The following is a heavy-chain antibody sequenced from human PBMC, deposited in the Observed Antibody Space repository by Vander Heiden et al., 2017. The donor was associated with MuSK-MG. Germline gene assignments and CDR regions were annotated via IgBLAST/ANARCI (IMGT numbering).Heavy chain of an antibody. V-gene: IGHV3-73*02. CDR1: GFRLSGSV. CDR2: IRSKANGYAT. J-gene: IGHJ4*02. CDR3: TLNWNYVCDY. Sequence: EVQLVESGGGLVQPGRSLRLSCAASGFRLSGSVIHWVRQASGKGLEWVGLIRSKANGYATAYAASGKGRFTISRDDSKNTAYLRMNSLKTEDTAVYYCTLNWNYVCDYWGQGTQVTVSS. D-gene: IGHD1-7*01.